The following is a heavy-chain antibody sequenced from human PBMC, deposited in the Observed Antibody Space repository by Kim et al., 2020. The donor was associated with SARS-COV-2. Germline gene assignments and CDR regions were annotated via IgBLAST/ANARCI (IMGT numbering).Heavy chain of an antibody. CDR3: ARSGLKRITIGVDPHDGNAFDS. CDR2: IYYSGST. CDR1: GGSISSSSYY. V-gene: IGHV4-39*01. Sequence: SETLSLTCTVSGGSISSSSYYWGWIRQPPGKGLEWIGSIYYSGSTYYNPSLKSRVTISVDTSKNQFSLKLSSVTAADTAVYYCARSGLKRITIGVDPHDGNAFDSWGQGTMVTVSS. D-gene: IGHD3-3*01. J-gene: IGHJ3*02.